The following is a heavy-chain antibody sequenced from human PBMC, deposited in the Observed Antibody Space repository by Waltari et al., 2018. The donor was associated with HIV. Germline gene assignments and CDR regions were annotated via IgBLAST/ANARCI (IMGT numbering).Heavy chain of an antibody. D-gene: IGHD3-3*01. CDR1: GGSISSSNW. V-gene: IGHV4-4*02. CDR3: ARGIGVPDLYYFDY. Sequence: QVQLQESGPGLVKPSGTLSLTCAVSGGSISSSNWWSWVRQPPGKGLEWMGESDHSGGTNYNPSLKSRVTKSVDKSKNQFSLKLSSVTAADTAVYYWARGIGVPDLYYFDYWGQGTLVTVSS. J-gene: IGHJ4*02. CDR2: SDHSGGT.